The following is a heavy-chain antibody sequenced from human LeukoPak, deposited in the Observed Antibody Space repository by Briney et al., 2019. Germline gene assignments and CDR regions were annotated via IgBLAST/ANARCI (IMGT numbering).Heavy chain of an antibody. D-gene: IGHD2-15*01. CDR1: GFTFSSYA. V-gene: IGHV3-23*01. Sequence: GGSLRLSCAASGFTFSSYAMSWVRQAPGKGLEWVSAISGSGGSTYYADSVKGRFTISRDNSKNTLYLQMNSLRAEDTAVYYCAKDESDIVVVVAANPFDYWGQGTLVTVSS. CDR2: ISGSGGST. J-gene: IGHJ4*02. CDR3: AKDESDIVVVVAANPFDY.